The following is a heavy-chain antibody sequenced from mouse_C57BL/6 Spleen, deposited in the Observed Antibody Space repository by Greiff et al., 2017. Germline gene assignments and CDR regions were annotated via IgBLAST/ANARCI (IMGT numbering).Heavy chain of an antibody. Sequence: EVQLQQSGPELVKPGASVKISCKASGYTFTDYYMNWVKQSHGKSLEWIGDINPNNGGTSYNQKFKGKATLTVDKSSSTAYMELRSLTSEDSAVYYCARTGDYDEIDYGGQGTTLTVSS. CDR2: INPNNGGT. CDR3: ARTGDYDEIDY. J-gene: IGHJ2*01. D-gene: IGHD2-4*01. CDR1: GYTFTDYY. V-gene: IGHV1-26*01.